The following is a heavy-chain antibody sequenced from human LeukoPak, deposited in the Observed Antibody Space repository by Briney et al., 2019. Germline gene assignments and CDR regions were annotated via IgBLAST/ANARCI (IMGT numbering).Heavy chain of an antibody. CDR2: IYYSGST. Sequence: SETLSLTCTVSGGSISGYYWSWIRQPPGKGLEWIGYIYYSGSTNYNPSLKSRVTISVDTSKNQFSLKLSSVTAADTAVYYCADDYGDAREWGQGTLVTVSS. J-gene: IGHJ4*02. V-gene: IGHV4-59*01. CDR3: ADDYGDARE. CDR1: GGSISGYY. D-gene: IGHD4-17*01.